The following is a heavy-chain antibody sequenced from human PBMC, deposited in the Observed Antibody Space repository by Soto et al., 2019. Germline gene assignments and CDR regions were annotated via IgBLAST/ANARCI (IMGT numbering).Heavy chain of an antibody. CDR3: ARGGRIAAADYYYYGMDV. CDR2: IIPIFGTA. CDR1: GGTFSSYA. V-gene: IGHV1-69*01. Sequence: QVQLVQSGAEVKKPGSSVNVSCKASGGTFSSYAISWVRQAPGQGLEWMGGIIPIFGTANYAQKFQGRVTITADESTSTAYMELSSLRSEDTAVYYCARGGRIAAADYYYYGMDVWGQGTTVTVSS. D-gene: IGHD6-13*01. J-gene: IGHJ6*02.